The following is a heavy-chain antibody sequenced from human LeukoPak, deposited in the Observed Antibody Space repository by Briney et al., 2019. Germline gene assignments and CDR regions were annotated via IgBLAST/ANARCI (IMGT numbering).Heavy chain of an antibody. D-gene: IGHD2-2*01. CDR1: GGSISSYY. CDR2: IYTSGST. Sequence: SETLSLTCTVSGGSISSYYWSWIRQPAGKGLEWIGRIYTSGSTNYNPSLKSRVTMSVDTSKNQFSLKLSSVTAADTAVYYCARVIGYCSSTSCYYWFDPWGQGTLVTVSS. CDR3: ARVIGYCSSTSCYYWFDP. V-gene: IGHV4-4*07. J-gene: IGHJ5*02.